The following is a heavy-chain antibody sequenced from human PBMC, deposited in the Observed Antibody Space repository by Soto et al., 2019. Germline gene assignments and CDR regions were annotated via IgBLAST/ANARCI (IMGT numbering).Heavy chain of an antibody. D-gene: IGHD1-26*01. CDR2: ISAYNGNT. V-gene: IGHV1-18*01. CDR3: ARVSRVVGATGWFDP. Sequence: ASVKVSCKASGYTFTSYGISWVRQAPGQGLEWMGWISAYNGNTNYAQKLQGRVTMTTDTSTSTAYMELRSLRSDDTAVYYCARVSRVVGATGWFDPRGQGTLVTVSS. CDR1: GYTFTSYG. J-gene: IGHJ5*02.